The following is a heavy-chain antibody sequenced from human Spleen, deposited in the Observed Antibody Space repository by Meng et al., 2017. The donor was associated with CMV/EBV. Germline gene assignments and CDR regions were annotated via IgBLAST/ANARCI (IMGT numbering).Heavy chain of an antibody. V-gene: IGHV3-11*04. CDR3: AREYSGNNYTPFIY. CDR1: GSSFSDYY. Sequence: GGSLRLSCAASGSSFSDYYMSWIRQAPGKGLEWVSYISGSGSTKYYADSMKGRFTVSRDNAKNSLYLQMNSLRAEDTAVYYCAREYSGNNYTPFIYWGQGTLVTVSS. CDR2: ISGSGSTK. J-gene: IGHJ4*02. D-gene: IGHD1-26*01.